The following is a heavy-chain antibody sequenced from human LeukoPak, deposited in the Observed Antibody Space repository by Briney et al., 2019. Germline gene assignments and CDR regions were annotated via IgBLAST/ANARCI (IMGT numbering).Heavy chain of an antibody. CDR2: IRYDGNNK. D-gene: IGHD3-10*02. Sequence: GGSLRLSCAASGFTFSSYGMHWVRQAPGKGLEWVAFIRYDGNNKYYADSVKGRFTISRDNSKNTLYLQMNSLRAEDAAVYYCAKFFTGEYVRAFDVWGQGTMVTVSS. CDR3: AKFFTGEYVRAFDV. CDR1: GFTFSSYG. V-gene: IGHV3-30*02. J-gene: IGHJ3*01.